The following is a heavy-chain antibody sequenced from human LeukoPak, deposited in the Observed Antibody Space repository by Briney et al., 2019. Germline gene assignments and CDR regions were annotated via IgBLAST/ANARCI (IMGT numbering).Heavy chain of an antibody. CDR3: AELGITMIGGV. J-gene: IGHJ6*04. CDR2: ISSSGSTI. D-gene: IGHD3-10*02. V-gene: IGHV3-11*04. CDR1: GFAFSDYY. Sequence: GGSLRLSCAASGFAFSDYYMSWTRQAPGKGLEWVSYISSSGSTIYYTDSVKGRFTISRDNAKNSLYLQMNSLRAEDTAVYYCAELGITMIGGVWGKGTTVTISS.